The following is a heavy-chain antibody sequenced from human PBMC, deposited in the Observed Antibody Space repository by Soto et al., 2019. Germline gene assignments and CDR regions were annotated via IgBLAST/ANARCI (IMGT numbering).Heavy chain of an antibody. J-gene: IGHJ4*02. CDR3: ARDHGDYDSPDY. D-gene: IGHD4-17*01. V-gene: IGHV1-46*01. CDR2: INPSGGST. Sequence: QVQLVQSGAEVKKPGASVKVSCKASGYTFTSYYMHWVRQAPGQGLEWMGIINPSGGSTSYAQKFQGRVTMTRYTSTSTVYMELSSLRSEDTAVYYCARDHGDYDSPDYWGQGTLVTVSS. CDR1: GYTFTSYY.